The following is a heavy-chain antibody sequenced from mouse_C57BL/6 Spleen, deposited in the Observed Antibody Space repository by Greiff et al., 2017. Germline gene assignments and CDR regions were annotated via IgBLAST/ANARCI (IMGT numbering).Heavy chain of an antibody. Sequence: QVQLQQSGPELVKPGASVKISCKASGYAFSSSWMNWVKQRPGKGLEWIGRIYPGDGDTNYNGKFKGKATLTADKSSSTAYMQLSSLTSEDSAVYFCARRYYSNNFDYWGKGTTLTVSS. CDR2: IYPGDGDT. V-gene: IGHV1-82*01. J-gene: IGHJ2*01. D-gene: IGHD2-5*01. CDR3: ARRYYSNNFDY. CDR1: GYAFSSSW.